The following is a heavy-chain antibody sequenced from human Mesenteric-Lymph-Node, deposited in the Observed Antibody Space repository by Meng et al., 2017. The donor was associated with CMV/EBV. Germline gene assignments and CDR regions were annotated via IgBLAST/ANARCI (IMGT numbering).Heavy chain of an antibody. CDR1: GFSFSSSGVG. CDR3: AHTITNIPIDYYHGMDV. V-gene: IGHV2-5*01. J-gene: IGHJ6*02. D-gene: IGHD2-2*02. CDR2: IYWSDDE. Sequence: SGPTLVKPTQTLTLTCTFSGFSFSSSGVGVGWIRQSPGKALEWLALIYWSDDERYSPSLKSRLTITKDTSKNQVVLTMTNMDPVDTAIYYCAHTITNIPIDYYHGMDVWGQGTTVTVSS.